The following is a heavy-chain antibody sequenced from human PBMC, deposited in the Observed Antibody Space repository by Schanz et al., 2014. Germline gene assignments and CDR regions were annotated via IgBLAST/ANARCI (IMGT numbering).Heavy chain of an antibody. CDR2: IIPILDVG. D-gene: IGHD5-18*01. Sequence: QVQLVQSGAEVKKPGSSMKVSCKASGGTFNSYTINWVRQAPGQGLEWMGRIIPILDVGNYAQQFQGRVTFTADKSTGTAYMELRSLRSDDTALYYCTRGGYSYALSAFDIWGQGTMXTVSS. CDR3: TRGGYSYALSAFDI. V-gene: IGHV1-69*02. CDR1: GGTFNSYT. J-gene: IGHJ3*02.